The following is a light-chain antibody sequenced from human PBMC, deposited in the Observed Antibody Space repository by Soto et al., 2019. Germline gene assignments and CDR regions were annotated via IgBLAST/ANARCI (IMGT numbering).Light chain of an antibody. Sequence: DIQMTPSPSSLSASVGDRVTITCRASQSISSYLNWYQQKPGKAPKLLIYAASSLHTGVPSRFSGSGSGTDFTLTISFLQPEDFATYYCQQSYSTPSTFGQGTKVEIK. CDR1: QSISSY. J-gene: IGKJ2*01. V-gene: IGKV1-39*01. CDR2: AAS. CDR3: QQSYSTPST.